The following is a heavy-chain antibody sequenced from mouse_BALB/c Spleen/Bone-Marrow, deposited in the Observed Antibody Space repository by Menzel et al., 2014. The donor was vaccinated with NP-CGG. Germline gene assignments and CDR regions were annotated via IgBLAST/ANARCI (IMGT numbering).Heavy chain of an antibody. CDR3: ARSYGYERSWFAY. V-gene: IGHV1-18*01. CDR1: GYTFTEYT. D-gene: IGHD2-2*01. CDR2: INPNNGGT. Sequence: EVHLVESGPGLVKPGASVKISCKTSGYTFTEYTMHWVKQSHGKSLEWIGGINPNNGGTSYNQKFKGKATLTVDKSSSTAYMELRSLTSEDSAVYYCARSYGYERSWFAYWGQGTLVTVSA. J-gene: IGHJ3*01.